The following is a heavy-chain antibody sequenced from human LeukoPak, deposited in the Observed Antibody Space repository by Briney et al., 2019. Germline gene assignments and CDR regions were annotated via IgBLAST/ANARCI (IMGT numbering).Heavy chain of an antibody. D-gene: IGHD2-15*01. V-gene: IGHV4-4*02. J-gene: IGHJ5*02. Sequence: SETLSLTCAVSGGSISSSNWWSWVRQPPGKGLEWIGEIYHSGSTNYNPSLKSRVTISVDTSKNQFSLKLYSVTAADTAVYYCARLRPVVVVAAGWFDPWGQGSLVTVSS. CDR3: ARLRPVVVVAAGWFDP. CDR2: IYHSGST. CDR1: GGSISSSNW.